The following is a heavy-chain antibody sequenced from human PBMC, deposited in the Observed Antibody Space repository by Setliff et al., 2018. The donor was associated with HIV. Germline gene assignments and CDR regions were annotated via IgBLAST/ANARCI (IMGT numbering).Heavy chain of an antibody. D-gene: IGHD2-2*01. CDR1: GGSFSGYY. CDR3: ARGTLVVPDARDYYYYLDI. CDR2: INHSGST. Sequence: SETLSLTCAVYGGSFSGYYWTWIRQPPGKGLEWIGEINHSGSTNDNPSLKSRLTISVDTSKNQFSLRLRSVTAADSAVFYCARGTLVVPDARDYYYYLDIWGQGNTVTVSS. V-gene: IGHV4-34*01. J-gene: IGHJ6*03.